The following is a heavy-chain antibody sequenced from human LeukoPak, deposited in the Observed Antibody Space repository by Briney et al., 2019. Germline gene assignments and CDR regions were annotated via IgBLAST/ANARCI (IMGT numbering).Heavy chain of an antibody. Sequence: PGGSLRLPCVASGFISRNYWMSWVRQAPGKGLEWVANINHDGGDKNYVDSVKGRFTVSRDNAKSSLYLQMSSLRVEDTAVYYCAITGGLTVTAFDLWGRGILVTASS. CDR1: GFISRNYW. J-gene: IGHJ4*02. CDR3: AITGGLTVTAFDL. D-gene: IGHD2-21*02. CDR2: INHDGGDK. V-gene: IGHV3-7*02.